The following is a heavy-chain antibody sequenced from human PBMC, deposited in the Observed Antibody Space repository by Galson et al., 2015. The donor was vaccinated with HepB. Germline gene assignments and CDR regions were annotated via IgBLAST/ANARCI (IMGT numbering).Heavy chain of an antibody. V-gene: IGHV3-33*08. D-gene: IGHD3-9*01. CDR2: IWYDGSNK. CDR1: GSTFSSYG. J-gene: IGHJ4*02. Sequence: LRLSCAASGSTFSSYGMHWVRQAPGKGLEWVAVIWYDGSNKYYADSVKGRFTISRDNSKNTLYLQMNSLKTEDTAVYYCTREFVKVYDILTGYSSESDYWGQGTLVTVSS. CDR3: TREFVKVYDILTGYSSESDY.